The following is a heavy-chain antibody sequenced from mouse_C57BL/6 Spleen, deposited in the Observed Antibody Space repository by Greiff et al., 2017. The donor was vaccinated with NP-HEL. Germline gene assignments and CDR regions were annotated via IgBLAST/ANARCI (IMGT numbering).Heavy chain of an antibody. CDR2: FYPGSGSI. Sequence: QVQLQQSGAELVKPGASVKLSCKASGYTFTEYTIHWVKQRSGQGLEWIGWFYPGSGSIKYNEKFKDKATLTADKPSSTVFMDLSILTSEDSAVSFCASHEDGGLRRDWYFDVWGTGTTVTVSS. CDR1: GYTFTEYT. V-gene: IGHV1-62-2*01. J-gene: IGHJ1*03. D-gene: IGHD2-2*01. CDR3: ASHEDGGLRRDWYFDV.